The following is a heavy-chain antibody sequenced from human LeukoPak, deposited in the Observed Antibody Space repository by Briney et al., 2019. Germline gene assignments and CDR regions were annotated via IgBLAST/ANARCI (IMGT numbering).Heavy chain of an antibody. CDR3: ARGSPRVAAAGSWGDY. J-gene: IGHJ4*02. V-gene: IGHV1-8*01. D-gene: IGHD6-13*01. CDR2: MNPNSGNT. Sequence: ASVKVSCKASGYTFTSYDINWVRQATGQGLEWMGWMNPNSGNTGYAQKFQGRVTMTRNTSISTAYMELSSLRSEDTAVYYCARGSPRVAAAGSWGDYRGQGTLVTVSS. CDR1: GYTFTSYD.